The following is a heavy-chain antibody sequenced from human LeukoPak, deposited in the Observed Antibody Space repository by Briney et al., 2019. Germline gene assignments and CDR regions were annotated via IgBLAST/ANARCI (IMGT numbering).Heavy chain of an antibody. Sequence: ASVKVSCKASGYTFTGYYMHWVRQAPGQGLEWMGWINPNSGGTNYAQKFQGRVTMTRDTSISTAYMELSSLRAEDTAVYYCARDLVIFGVPMDVWGKGTTVTVSS. J-gene: IGHJ6*03. V-gene: IGHV1-2*02. CDR2: INPNSGGT. CDR3: ARDLVIFGVPMDV. CDR1: GYTFTGYY. D-gene: IGHD3-3*01.